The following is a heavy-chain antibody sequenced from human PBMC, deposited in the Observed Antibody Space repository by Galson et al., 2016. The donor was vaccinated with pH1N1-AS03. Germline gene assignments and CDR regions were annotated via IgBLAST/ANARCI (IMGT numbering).Heavy chain of an antibody. CDR3: ARDRHFDNGPRFYESGY. Sequence: SVKVSCKASGGTFGSYGISWVRQAPGQGLEWVGGIIPPSGTTDYAQRFQDRVTITADDSTNTAYMELNSLTSEDTAVYFCARDRHFDNGPRFYESGYWGQGTLVTVSS. CDR2: IIPPSGTT. CDR1: GGTFGSYG. J-gene: IGHJ4*02. V-gene: IGHV1-69*13. D-gene: IGHD2-8*01.